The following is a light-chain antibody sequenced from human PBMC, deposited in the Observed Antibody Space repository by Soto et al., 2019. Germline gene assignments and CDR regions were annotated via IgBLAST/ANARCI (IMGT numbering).Light chain of an antibody. J-gene: IGLJ1*01. CDR3: SSYTDSSNYV. Sequence: QSVLTQPASVSGSPGQSITISGTGTSSDLAIYNYVSWYQQQPGKAPKLMIYQVTNRPSGVSNRFPGSRSGNTASLTISGLQAEDEADYYCSSYTDSSNYVFGTGTKVTVL. V-gene: IGLV2-14*01. CDR1: SSDLAIYNY. CDR2: QVT.